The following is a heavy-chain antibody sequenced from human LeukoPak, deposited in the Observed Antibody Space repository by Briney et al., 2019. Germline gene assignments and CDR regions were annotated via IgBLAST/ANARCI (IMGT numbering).Heavy chain of an antibody. D-gene: IGHD2-2*01. V-gene: IGHV3-30-3*01. J-gene: IGHJ4*02. Sequence: GGSLRLSCAASGFTFSSYAMHWVRQAPGKGLEWVAVISYDGSNKYYADSVKGRFTISRDNSKNTLYLQMNSLRAEDTAVYYCAKDRDIVVVPAAMHYWGQGTLVTVSS. CDR2: ISYDGSNK. CDR1: GFTFSSYA. CDR3: AKDRDIVVVPAAMHY.